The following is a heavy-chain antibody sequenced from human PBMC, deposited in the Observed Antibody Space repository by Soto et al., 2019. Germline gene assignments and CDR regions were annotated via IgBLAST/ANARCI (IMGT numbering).Heavy chain of an antibody. CDR2: IYYSGST. J-gene: IGHJ6*04. CDR3: AGTYDHGDNSPYYYGMDV. D-gene: IGHD4-17*01. V-gene: IGHV4-39*01. CDR1: GGSISSSSYY. Sequence: SETLSLTCTVSGGSISSSSYYWGWIRQPPGKGLEWIGSIYYSGSTYYNPSLKSRVTISVDTSKKQFSLKVSSVTAADTAVYYCAGTYDHGDNSPYYYGMDVWGKGTTVTLSS.